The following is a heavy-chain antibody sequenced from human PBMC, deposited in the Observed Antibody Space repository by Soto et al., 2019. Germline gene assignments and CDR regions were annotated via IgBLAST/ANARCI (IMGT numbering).Heavy chain of an antibody. V-gene: IGHV3-48*01. J-gene: IGHJ4*02. D-gene: IGHD4-17*01. CDR2: ISSSSSTI. Sequence: GGSLRLSCAASGFTFSTYSMNWVRQAPGKGLEWVSYISSSSSTIHYADSVKGRSTISRDNAKNSLYLQMNSLRAEDTAVYYCARFPHGDYFDYWGQGTLVTVSS. CDR3: ARFPHGDYFDY. CDR1: GFTFSTYS.